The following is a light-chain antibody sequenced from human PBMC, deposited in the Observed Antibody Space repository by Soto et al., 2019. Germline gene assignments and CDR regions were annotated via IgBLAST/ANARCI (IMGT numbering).Light chain of an antibody. CDR1: QSVSSRY. V-gene: IGKV3-20*01. Sequence: EIVLTQSPGTLSLSPGERATLSCRASQSVSSRYLAWYQQKPGQAPRIHMYDAFSRATDIPDRFSGSGSGTDFTLTISRLEPEDFAVYYCQHYGSSPPKYTFGQGTKLEI. J-gene: IGKJ2*01. CDR2: DAF. CDR3: QHYGSSPPKYT.